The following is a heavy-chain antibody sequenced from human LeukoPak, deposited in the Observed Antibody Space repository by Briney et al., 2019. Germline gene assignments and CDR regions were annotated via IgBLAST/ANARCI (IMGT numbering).Heavy chain of an antibody. CDR1: GDSISTYH. D-gene: IGHD5-18*01. V-gene: IGHV4-59*01. CDR3: ARDKRHSYGRYFDH. J-gene: IGHJ4*02. Sequence: SETVSVTCRVSGDSISTYHWNWIRKPPGKGLEWIGYTQSTGNSKYDPSLRSRVTMFVDTSKNQVALILSSVTAADTAVYYCARDKRHSYGRYFDHWGQGALVTVSS. CDR2: TQSTGNS.